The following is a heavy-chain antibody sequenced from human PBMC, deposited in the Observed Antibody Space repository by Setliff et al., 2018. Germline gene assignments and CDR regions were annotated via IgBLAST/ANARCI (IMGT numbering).Heavy chain of an antibody. Sequence: PSETLSLTCAVSGGSLSDYWWNWIRQPPGKGLEYIGTVIRGGTTYYSPSLKSRVTISIYTSWNQFSLTLTSVTAADSAIYYCARTGTYRYFDYWGQGALVTVSS. V-gene: IGHV4-34*12. CDR1: GGSLSDYW. J-gene: IGHJ4*02. CDR3: ARTGTYRYFDY. CDR2: VIRGGTT. D-gene: IGHD1-1*01.